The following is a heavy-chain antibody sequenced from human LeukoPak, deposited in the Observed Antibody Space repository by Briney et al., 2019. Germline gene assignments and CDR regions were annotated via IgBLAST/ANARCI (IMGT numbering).Heavy chain of an antibody. J-gene: IGHJ4*02. D-gene: IGHD6-19*01. V-gene: IGHV4-4*02. Sequence: SETLSLTCGVSGGSITNTNYWTWVRQPPGKGLEWIGEVNLQGSTNYNPSLMGRVAISVDTSENHISLQLTSVTAADTAVYYCARFEAGNFDSWGQGTLVTVSS. CDR3: ARFEAGNFDS. CDR2: VNLQGST. CDR1: GGSITNTNY.